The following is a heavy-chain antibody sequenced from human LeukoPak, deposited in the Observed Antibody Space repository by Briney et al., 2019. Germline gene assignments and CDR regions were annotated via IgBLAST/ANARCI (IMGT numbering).Heavy chain of an antibody. CDR1: GFTFSSYS. CDR3: ARDQADTASGMDV. D-gene: IGHD5-18*01. CDR2: SSSSSSYI. Sequence: PGGSLRLSCAASGFTFSSYSMNWVPRAPGKGLEWVSSSSSSSSYIYYADSVKGRFTISRNNAKNSLYLKMNSLRAEDTAVYYCARDQADTASGMDVWGQGTTVTVSS. J-gene: IGHJ6*02. V-gene: IGHV3-21*01.